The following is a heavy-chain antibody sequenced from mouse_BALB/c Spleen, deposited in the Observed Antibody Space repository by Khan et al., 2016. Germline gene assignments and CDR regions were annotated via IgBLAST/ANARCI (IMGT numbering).Heavy chain of an antibody. D-gene: IGHD2-1*01. Sequence: EVQLQESGAELVKPGASVKLSCTASGFNIKDTYMHWVKQRPEQGLEWIGRIDPANGNTKYDPKLQGKATITADTSSNTAYLQLSSLTSEDTAVYYCARDGNYATSWFAYWGQGTLVTVSA. V-gene: IGHV14-3*02. CDR1: GFNIKDTY. CDR2: IDPANGNT. CDR3: ARDGNYATSWFAY. J-gene: IGHJ3*01.